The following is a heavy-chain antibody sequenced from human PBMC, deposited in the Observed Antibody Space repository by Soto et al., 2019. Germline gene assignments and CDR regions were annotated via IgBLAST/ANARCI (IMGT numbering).Heavy chain of an antibody. D-gene: IGHD5-18*01. CDR1: GGSFSGYH. Sequence: PSETLSLTCAVYGGSFSGYHWSWIRQPPGKGLEWIGEINHSGSTNYNPSLKSRVTISVDTSKNQFSLKLSSVTAADTAVYYCARLYSYGYINRSGWFDPWGQGTLVTVSS. CDR2: INHSGST. J-gene: IGHJ5*02. V-gene: IGHV4-34*01. CDR3: ARLYSYGYINRSGWFDP.